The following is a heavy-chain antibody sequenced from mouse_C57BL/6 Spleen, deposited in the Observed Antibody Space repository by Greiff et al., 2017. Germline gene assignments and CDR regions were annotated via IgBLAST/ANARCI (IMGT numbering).Heavy chain of an antibody. D-gene: IGHD1-1*01. V-gene: IGHV5-16*01. CDR3: ARDYGSSYDWYFDV. Sequence: EVKIVESEGGLVQPGSSMKLSCTASGFTFSDYYMAWVGQVPEKGLEWVANINYDGSSTYYLDSLKSRFIISRDNAKNILYLQMSSLKSEDTATYYCARDYGSSYDWYFDVWGTGTTVTVSS. J-gene: IGHJ1*03. CDR1: GFTFSDYY. CDR2: INYDGSST.